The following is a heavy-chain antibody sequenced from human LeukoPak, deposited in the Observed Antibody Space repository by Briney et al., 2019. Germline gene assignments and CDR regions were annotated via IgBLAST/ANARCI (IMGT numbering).Heavy chain of an antibody. CDR1: GGSFSGYY. CDR2: INHSGST. V-gene: IGHV4-34*01. D-gene: IGHD3-10*01. Sequence: SETLSLTCAVYGGSFSGYYWSWIRQPPGKGLEWIGEINHSGSTNNNPSLKSRVTISVDTSKNQFSLKLRSVTAADTAVYYCAREVLSMVRGVIPKEAWGWFDPWGQGTLVTVSS. J-gene: IGHJ5*02. CDR3: AREVLSMVRGVIPKEAWGWFDP.